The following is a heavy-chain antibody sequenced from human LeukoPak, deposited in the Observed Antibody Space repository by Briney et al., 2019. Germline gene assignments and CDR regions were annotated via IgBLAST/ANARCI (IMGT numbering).Heavy chain of an antibody. CDR1: GFTFSSNW. J-gene: IGHJ4*02. D-gene: IGHD2-2*01. CDR3: ARDHTVGCSSTSCYLDS. V-gene: IGHV3-7*01. Sequence: PGGSLRLSCAASGFTFSSNWMRWVHQAPGKGLEWVASIKQDGSEKYYVDSVKGRFTISRDNARNSLYLQMNSLRAEDTAVYYCARDHTVGCSSTSCYLDSWGQGTLVTVSS. CDR2: IKQDGSEK.